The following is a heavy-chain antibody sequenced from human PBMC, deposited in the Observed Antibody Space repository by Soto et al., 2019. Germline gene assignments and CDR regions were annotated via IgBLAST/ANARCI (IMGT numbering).Heavy chain of an antibody. J-gene: IGHJ4*02. CDR1: GYTFTTYG. Sequence: QVPLVQSGAEVKKPGASLKVSCKASGYTFTTYGLTWVRQAPGQGLEWMGWINGYNGKTKYAQNFQGRLTMTTDTSTTTAYMELRSLRSDDTAVYFCARAHIVVVTGFDLWGQGTLVTVSS. V-gene: IGHV1-18*01. D-gene: IGHD2-21*02. CDR3: ARAHIVVVTGFDL. CDR2: INGYNGKT.